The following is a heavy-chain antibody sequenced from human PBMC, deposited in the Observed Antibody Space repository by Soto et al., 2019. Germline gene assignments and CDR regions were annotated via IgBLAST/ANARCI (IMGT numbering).Heavy chain of an antibody. CDR3: ARYGGSSIWSFDI. J-gene: IGHJ2*01. CDR1: GASFAGYY. D-gene: IGHD2-15*01. CDR2: VSHSGIA. V-gene: IGHV4-34*01. Sequence: QVQLQQWGAGLLKPSETLSLTCTVYGASFAGYYWTWLRLSPGKGLEWIGEVSHSGIAKYNPSLACRVTISLGTSNNQFSPHPTSVTAADPAVYYCARYGGSSIWSFDIWGGGALVSVSS.